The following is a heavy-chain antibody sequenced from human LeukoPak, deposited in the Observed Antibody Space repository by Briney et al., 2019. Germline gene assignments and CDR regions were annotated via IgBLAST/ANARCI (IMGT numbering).Heavy chain of an antibody. Sequence: GASVKVSCKASGGTFSRFTISWVRQAPGQGFEWMGGITPIFGTANFAQKFQGRVSITADESTSTAFMELSSLRSEDTAVYYCARDRSNYLGGYYYYGMDVWGQGTTVTVSS. D-gene: IGHD4-11*01. V-gene: IGHV1-69*13. CDR2: ITPIFGTA. CDR3: ARDRSNYLGGYYYYGMDV. J-gene: IGHJ6*02. CDR1: GGTFSRFT.